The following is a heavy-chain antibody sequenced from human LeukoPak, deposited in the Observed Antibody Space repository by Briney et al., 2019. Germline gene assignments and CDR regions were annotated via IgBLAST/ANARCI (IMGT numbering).Heavy chain of an antibody. Sequence: PGGSLRLSCSASGFTFSSYPMHWVRQPPGKGLEWVSYFSSSGSTIYYADSVKGRFTISRDNAKNSLYLQMNSLRAEDTAVYYCALDYYDSSGYYLRAFDIWGQGTMVTVSS. CDR3: ALDYYDSSGYYLRAFDI. V-gene: IGHV3-48*03. CDR2: FSSSGSTI. CDR1: GFTFSSYP. J-gene: IGHJ3*02. D-gene: IGHD3-22*01.